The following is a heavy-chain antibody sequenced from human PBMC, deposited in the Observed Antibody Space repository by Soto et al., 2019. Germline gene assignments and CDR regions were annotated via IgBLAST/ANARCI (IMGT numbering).Heavy chain of an antibody. CDR2: IYYSGST. CDR1: GGSISSYY. Sequence: SETLSLTCTVSGGSISSYYWSWIRQPPGKGLEWIGYIYYSGSTNYNPSLKSRVTISVDTSKNQFSLKLSSVTAADTAVYYCAGDYVQYYFDYWGQGTLVTVS. V-gene: IGHV4-59*08. D-gene: IGHD4-17*01. CDR3: AGDYVQYYFDY. J-gene: IGHJ4*02.